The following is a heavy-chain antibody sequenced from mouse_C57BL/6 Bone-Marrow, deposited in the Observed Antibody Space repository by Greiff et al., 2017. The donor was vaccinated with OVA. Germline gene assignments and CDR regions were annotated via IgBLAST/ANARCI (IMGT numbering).Heavy chain of an antibody. CDR1: GFTFSDYG. CDR2: ISNLAYSI. V-gene: IGHV5-15*01. D-gene: IGHD1-1*01. CDR3: ARQGYYGSSFDY. J-gene: IGHJ2*01. Sequence: EVQGVESGGGLVQPGGSLKLSCAASGFTFSDYGMAWVRQAPRKGPEWVAFISNLAYSIYYADTVTGRFTISRENAKNTLYLEMSSLRSEDTAMYYCARQGYYGSSFDYWGQGTTLTVSS.